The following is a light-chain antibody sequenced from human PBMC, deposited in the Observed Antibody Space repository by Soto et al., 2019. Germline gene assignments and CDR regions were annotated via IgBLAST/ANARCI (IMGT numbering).Light chain of an antibody. V-gene: IGLV2-14*03. CDR2: GVS. Sequence: QSALTQPASVSGSPGQSITISCTGTSSDVGGYNSVSWYHQHPGKAPKLMIYGVSNRPSGISNRFSGSKSGNTASLTISGLQTEDEADYYCSSFISSTTLALCVFGTGTKLTVL. CDR1: SSDVGGYNS. CDR3: SSFISSTTLALCV. J-gene: IGLJ1*01.